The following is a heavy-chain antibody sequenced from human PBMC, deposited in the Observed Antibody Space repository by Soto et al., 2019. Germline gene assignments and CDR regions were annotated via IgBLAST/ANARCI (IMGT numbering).Heavy chain of an antibody. CDR2: MNSDGSII. J-gene: IGHJ4*02. Sequence: GGSLRLSCAVAGYTFGNHWMHWVRQAPGKGLEWVSRMNSDGSIINYADSVKGRFTVSRDNAKNTLYLQMNSLRVEDTDVYYCATADVDYWGPGTLVTVSS. V-gene: IGHV3-74*01. CDR1: GYTFGNHW. CDR3: ATADVDY.